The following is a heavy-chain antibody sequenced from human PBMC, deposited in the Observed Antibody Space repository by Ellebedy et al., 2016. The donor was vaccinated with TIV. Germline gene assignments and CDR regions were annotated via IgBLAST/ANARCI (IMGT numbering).Heavy chain of an antibody. Sequence: PGGSLRLSCTTSGFSFGDYAFTSIRLGPGKDLEWVGCIRSESFCGTREYAASVQGRFIVSRDDAKGIAYLQMNRLKPEDTAVYYCGRVDDNDKLTGPIDSWGQGTLVTVSS. D-gene: IGHD3-9*01. CDR3: GRVDDNDKLTGPIDS. CDR2: IRSESFCGTR. J-gene: IGHJ4*02. CDR1: GFSFGDYA. V-gene: IGHV3-49*03.